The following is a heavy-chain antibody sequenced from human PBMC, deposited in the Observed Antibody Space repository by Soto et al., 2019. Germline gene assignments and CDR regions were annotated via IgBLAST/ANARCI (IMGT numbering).Heavy chain of an antibody. Sequence: QLQLQESGPGLVKPSETLSLTCTVSGGSISSSSYYWGWIRQPPGKGLEWIGSIYYSGSTYYNPSLKSRVTISVDTSKNQFSLKLSSVTAADTAVYYCARRGGYSGREWTFDIWGQGTMVTVSS. V-gene: IGHV4-39*01. J-gene: IGHJ3*02. CDR3: ARRGGYSGREWTFDI. D-gene: IGHD6-13*01. CDR2: IYYSGST. CDR1: GGSISSSSYY.